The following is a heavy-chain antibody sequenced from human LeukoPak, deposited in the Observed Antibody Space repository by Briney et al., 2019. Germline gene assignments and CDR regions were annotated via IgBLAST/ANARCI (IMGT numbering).Heavy chain of an antibody. Sequence: KYGESLKISCKGSGYSFTNYWIGWVRQMPGKGLEWMGIIYPGDSATRYSPSFQGQVTISADKSITTAYLQWSSLKASDTAMYYCATPSDPYYYDSSGYYHDAFDIWGQGTMVTVSS. CDR2: IYPGDSAT. V-gene: IGHV5-51*01. D-gene: IGHD3-22*01. J-gene: IGHJ3*02. CDR3: ATPSDPYYYDSSGYYHDAFDI. CDR1: GYSFTNYW.